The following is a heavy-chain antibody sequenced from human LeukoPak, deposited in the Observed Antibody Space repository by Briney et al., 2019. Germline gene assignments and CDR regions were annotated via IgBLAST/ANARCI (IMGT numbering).Heavy chain of an antibody. CDR1: GYTFTSFD. Sequence: GASVKVFCRASGYTFTSFDINWVRQATGQELEWMGWMNPNNGNTGYAQKFQGRVTMTRNTSISTAYMELSSLKSDHTAVYYCARGVGFGEFSTHDDDYWGQGTLVTVSS. D-gene: IGHD3-10*01. CDR2: MNPNNGNT. CDR3: ARGVGFGEFSTHDDDY. J-gene: IGHJ4*02. V-gene: IGHV1-8*01.